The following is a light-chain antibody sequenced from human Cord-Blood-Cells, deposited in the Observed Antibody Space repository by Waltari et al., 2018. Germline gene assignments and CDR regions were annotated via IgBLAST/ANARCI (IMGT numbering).Light chain of an antibody. Sequence: QSALTQPRSVSGSPGQSVTISCTGTSSDVACYNSFSWYQQHPGKAPKLMIYDVSKRPSGVPDRFSGSKSGNTASLTIFGLQAEDEADYYCCSYAGSYTLFGGGTKLTVL. CDR1: SSDVACYNS. J-gene: IGLJ2*01. CDR2: DVS. CDR3: CSYAGSYTL. V-gene: IGLV2-11*01.